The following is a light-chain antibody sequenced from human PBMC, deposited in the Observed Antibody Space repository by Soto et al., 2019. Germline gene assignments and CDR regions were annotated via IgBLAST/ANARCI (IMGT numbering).Light chain of an antibody. J-gene: IGLJ3*02. V-gene: IGLV2-23*02. CDR3: WSYARSNPFWV. CDR2: EVT. CDR1: SSDIGSYNL. Sequence: QSALTQPASVSGSPGQSITISCTGTSSDIGSYNLVSWYQHHPGKAPQLIIYEVTKRPSGVSGHFSGSKSGNTASLTISGLQAEDEADYYCWSYARSNPFWVFGGGTKLTVL.